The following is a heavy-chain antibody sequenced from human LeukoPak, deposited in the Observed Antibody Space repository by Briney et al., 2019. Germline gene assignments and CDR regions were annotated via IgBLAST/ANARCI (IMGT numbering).Heavy chain of an antibody. CDR1: GGSLSPSY. CDR2: IYSSGTT. V-gene: IGHV4-4*07. CDR3: AREGGYCNSGYCYISLDY. J-gene: IGHJ4*02. Sequence: PSETLSLTCTISGGSLSPSYWNWIRQPAGKGLEWIGRIYSSGTTNYNPSLRSRVSMSVDTSKNQFSLKLSSVIAADTAVYYCAREGGYCNSGYCYISLDYWGQGALLTVSS. D-gene: IGHD2-2*02.